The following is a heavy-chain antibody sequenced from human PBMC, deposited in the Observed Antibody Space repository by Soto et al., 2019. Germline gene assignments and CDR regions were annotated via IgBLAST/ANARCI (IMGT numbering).Heavy chain of an antibody. V-gene: IGHV1-58*01. J-gene: IGHJ6*02. Sequence: AASVKVSCKASGFTFTSSAVQWVRQARGQRLEWKGWIVVGSGNTNYAQKFQERVTITRDMSTSTAYMELSSLRSEDTAVYYCAADRGILWFGEGIGMDVWGQGTTVTVSS. D-gene: IGHD3-10*01. CDR2: IVVGSGNT. CDR3: AADRGILWFGEGIGMDV. CDR1: GFTFTSSA.